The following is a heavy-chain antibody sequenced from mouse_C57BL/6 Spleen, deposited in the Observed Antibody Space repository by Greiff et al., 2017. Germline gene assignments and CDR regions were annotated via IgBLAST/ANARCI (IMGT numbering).Heavy chain of an antibody. V-gene: IGHV3-6*01. CDR3: AIPPYYYGSSPWYFDV. CDR1: GYSITSGYY. Sequence: EVQLVESGPGLVKPSQSLSLTCSVTGYSITSGYYWNWIRQFPGNKLEWMGYISYDGSNNYNPSLKNRISITRDTSKNQFFLKLNSVTTEDTATYYCAIPPYYYGSSPWYFDVWGTGTTVTVSS. CDR2: ISYDGSN. D-gene: IGHD1-1*01. J-gene: IGHJ1*03.